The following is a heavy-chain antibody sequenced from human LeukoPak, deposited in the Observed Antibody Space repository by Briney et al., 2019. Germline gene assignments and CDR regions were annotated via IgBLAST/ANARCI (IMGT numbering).Heavy chain of an antibody. CDR2: INHSGST. D-gene: IGHD3-9*01. V-gene: IGHV4-34*01. CDR3: ARVTGYMIEDYFDY. Sequence: SETLSLTCAVYGGSFSGYYWSWIRQPPGKGLEWIGEINHSGSTNYNPSLKSRVTISVDTSKNQFSLKLNSVTAADTAVYYCARVTGYMIEDYFDYWGQGTLVTVSS. J-gene: IGHJ4*02. CDR1: GGSFSGYY.